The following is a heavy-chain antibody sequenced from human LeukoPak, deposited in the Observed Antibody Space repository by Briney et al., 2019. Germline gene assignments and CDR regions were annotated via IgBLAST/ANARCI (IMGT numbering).Heavy chain of an antibody. CDR1: GGSISSSNW. D-gene: IGHD3-3*01. J-gene: IGHJ4*02. CDR2: IYHSGNT. Sequence: SGTLSLTCAVSGGSISSSNWWSWVRQPPGKGLEWIGEIYHSGNTNYNPSLKSRVTISVDTSKNQFSLKLSSVTAADTAVYYCARDQTQYYDFWSGYFDYWGQGTLVTVSS. CDR3: ARDQTQYYDFWSGYFDY. V-gene: IGHV4-4*02.